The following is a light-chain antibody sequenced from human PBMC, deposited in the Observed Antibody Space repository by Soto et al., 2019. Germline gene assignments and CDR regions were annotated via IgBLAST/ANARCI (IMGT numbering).Light chain of an antibody. Sequence: TVVTQSPAPLSLSPGDRATLSCRASRRVSSYLAWYQQKAGQAPRLLIYDASNRAAGTPARFSGSGSGTDLTLTISRLESEDFAVYYCQHYGRSIIFGGGTKVDI. V-gene: IGKV3-11*01. CDR1: RRVSSY. CDR2: DAS. CDR3: QHYGRSII. J-gene: IGKJ4*01.